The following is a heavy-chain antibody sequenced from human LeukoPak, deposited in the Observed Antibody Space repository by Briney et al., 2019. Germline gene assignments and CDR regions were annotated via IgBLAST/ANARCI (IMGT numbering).Heavy chain of an antibody. CDR3: AKVEFYYDSSGYYDH. D-gene: IGHD3-22*01. V-gene: IGHV3-9*01. CDR2: INWNSDIF. Sequence: GGSLRLSCEASGLIFDDYAMHWVRQVPGKGLEWVSGINWNSDIFGYADSVKGRFIISRDNAKNSLYLQMNSLRVEDTALYYCAKVEFYYDSSGYYDHWGQGTLVTASS. CDR1: GLIFDDYA. J-gene: IGHJ4*02.